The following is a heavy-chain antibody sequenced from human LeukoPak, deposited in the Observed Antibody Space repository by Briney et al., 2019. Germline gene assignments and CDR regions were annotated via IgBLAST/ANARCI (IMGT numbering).Heavy chain of an antibody. D-gene: IGHD3-10*01. CDR2: ISAYNGNT. CDR1: GYTFTSYG. CDR3: ARDRGVRILWRAFDI. V-gene: IGHV1-18*01. Sequence: ALVKVSCKASGYTFTSYGISWVRQAPGQGLEWMGWISAYNGNTNYAQKLQGRVTMTTDTSTSTAYMELRSLRSDDTAVYYCARDRGVRILWRAFDIWGQGTMVTVSS. J-gene: IGHJ3*02.